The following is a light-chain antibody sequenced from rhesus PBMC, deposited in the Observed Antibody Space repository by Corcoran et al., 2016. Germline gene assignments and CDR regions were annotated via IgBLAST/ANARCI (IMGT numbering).Light chain of an antibody. CDR3: QQYNIWPRT. Sequence: EIVLTQSPATLSLSPGERATLSCRASQNANNSLAWYQQKPKQPPRLLIDGASSRATGIPDRFSGRGSGTDFTLALSSLEPEDFAVYYCQQYNIWPRTFGRGTKVEIK. CDR2: GAS. CDR1: QNANNS. V-gene: IGKV3-42*03. J-gene: IGKJ1*01.